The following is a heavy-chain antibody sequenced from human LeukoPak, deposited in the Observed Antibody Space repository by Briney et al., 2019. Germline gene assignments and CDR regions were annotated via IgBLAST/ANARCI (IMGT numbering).Heavy chain of an antibody. CDR3: ARGINDFWSGYYLGYYMDV. V-gene: IGHV4-59*11. Sequence: SETLSLTCTVSGGSTSSHYWSWIRQPPGKGLEWIGYIYYSGSTNYNPSLKSRVTISVDTSKNQFSLKLSSVTAADTAVYYCARGINDFWSGYYLGYYMDVWGKGTTVTVSS. CDR2: IYYSGST. D-gene: IGHD3-3*01. CDR1: GGSTSSHY. J-gene: IGHJ6*03.